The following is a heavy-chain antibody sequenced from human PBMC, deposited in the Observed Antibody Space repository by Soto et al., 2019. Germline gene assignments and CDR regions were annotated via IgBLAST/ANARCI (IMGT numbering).Heavy chain of an antibody. V-gene: IGHV4-59*08. CDR2: IYYSGST. J-gene: IGHJ4*02. CDR3: ATIRAAATI. Sequence: QVQLQESGPGLVKSSETLSLTCTVSSGSISSDYWSWIRQPPGKGLEWIGCIYYSGSTNYNPSLKSRVTISVDTSKNQFSLNLTSVTAADTAVYYCATIRAAATIWGQGTLVTVSS. CDR1: SGSISSDY. D-gene: IGHD2-15*01.